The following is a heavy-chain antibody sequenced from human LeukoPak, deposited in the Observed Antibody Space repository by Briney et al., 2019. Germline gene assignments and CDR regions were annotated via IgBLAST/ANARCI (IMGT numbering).Heavy chain of an antibody. CDR3: ARDRLGTTPDY. CDR1: GGSINSHY. D-gene: IGHD1-26*01. J-gene: IGHJ4*02. Sequence: PSETLSLTCTVSGGSINSHYLSWIRQPAGKGLEWIGRIYARGSADYNPSFKSRVTMSVDTSKNQFSLKLTSVTAADTAVYYCARDRLGTTPDYWGQGALVTVSS. V-gene: IGHV4-4*07. CDR2: IYARGSA.